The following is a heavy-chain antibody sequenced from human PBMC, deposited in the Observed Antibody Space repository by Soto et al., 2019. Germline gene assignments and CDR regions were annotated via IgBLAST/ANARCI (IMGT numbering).Heavy chain of an antibody. Sequence: QVQLQESGPGLVKPSETLSLTCAVSGGSINSYFWSWVRQPPGKGLEWIGYILYSGSTSYNPSRESRVTISHVTSQNHVFLNLRSVIAADTAVYSCATTPKNGVVSPAMFYWGRGTLVTVSS. V-gene: IGHV4-59*01. CDR2: ILYSGST. CDR1: GGSINSYF. CDR3: ATTPKNGVVSPAMFY. D-gene: IGHD2-2*01. J-gene: IGHJ4*02.